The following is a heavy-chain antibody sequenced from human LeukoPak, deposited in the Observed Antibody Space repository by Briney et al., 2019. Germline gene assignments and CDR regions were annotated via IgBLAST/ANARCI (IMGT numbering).Heavy chain of an antibody. V-gene: IGHV1-2*02. CDR1: GYTFTGYY. D-gene: IGHD2-15*01. CDR3: ARDVSDCSGGSCYSYFDY. J-gene: IGHJ4*02. Sequence: VASAKVSCKASGYTFTGYYMHWVRQAPGQGLEWMGWINPNSGGTNYAQKFQGRVTMTRDTSISTVYMELSSLRSEDTAVYYCARDVSDCSGGSCYSYFDYWGQGTLVTVSS. CDR2: INPNSGGT.